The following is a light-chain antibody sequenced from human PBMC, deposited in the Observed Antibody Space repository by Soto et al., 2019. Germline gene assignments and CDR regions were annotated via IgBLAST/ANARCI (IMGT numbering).Light chain of an antibody. Sequence: QSVLTQPPSASGSPGQSVTISCPGTNSDVCAYKYVSWYQKLPGKAPKLIIYEVSKRPSGGPDRFSGPKSGNPAPLTLSGLQVEVEADYYCTSYAGTYSFFYVFGTGTKVTVL. CDR1: NSDVCAYKY. J-gene: IGLJ1*01. CDR2: EVS. V-gene: IGLV2-8*01. CDR3: TSYAGTYSFFYV.